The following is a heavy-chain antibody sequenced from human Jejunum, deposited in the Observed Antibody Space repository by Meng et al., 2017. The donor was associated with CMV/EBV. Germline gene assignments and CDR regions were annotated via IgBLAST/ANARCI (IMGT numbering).Heavy chain of an antibody. CDR2: ISWDGSSS. D-gene: IGHD3-22*01. CDR1: EYT. CDR3: AKDRTPAELFDSSGYCSDY. J-gene: IGHJ4*02. V-gene: IGHV3-43*01. Sequence: EYTMHWVRHPPGKGLEWISLISWDGSSSYYADSVKGRFTVSRDNRNNSLFLQMNSLRVEDTGIYYCAKDRTPAELFDSSGYCSDYWGQGTLVTVSS.